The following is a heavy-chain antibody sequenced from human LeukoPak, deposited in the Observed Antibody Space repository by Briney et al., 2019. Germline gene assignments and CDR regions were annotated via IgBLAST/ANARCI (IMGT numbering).Heavy chain of an antibody. J-gene: IGHJ4*02. D-gene: IGHD3-10*01. Sequence: ASVKVSCKASGYTFTGYYMNWVRQAPGQGLEWMGWINPNSGGTNYAQKFQGRVTITADESTSTAYMELSSLRSEDTAVYYCTRVRGYGSGSYYKPPPYYFDYWGQGTLVTVSS. CDR2: INPNSGGT. CDR3: TRVRGYGSGSYYKPPPYYFDY. V-gene: IGHV1-2*02. CDR1: GYTFTGYY.